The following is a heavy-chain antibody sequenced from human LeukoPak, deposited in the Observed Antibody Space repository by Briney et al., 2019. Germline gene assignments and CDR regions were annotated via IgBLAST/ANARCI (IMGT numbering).Heavy chain of an antibody. D-gene: IGHD5-18*01. CDR2: MSYDGSDK. V-gene: IGHV3-30*18. CDR1: GFTFSSYG. J-gene: IGHJ4*02. CDR3: AKDGGYSYGYYFDY. Sequence: GRSLRLSCAASGFTFSSYGMPWVRQAPGKGLEWVAVMSYDGSDKYYADSVKGRFTISRDNSKNTLYLQMNSLRAEDTAVYYCAKDGGYSYGYYFDYWGQGTLVTVSS.